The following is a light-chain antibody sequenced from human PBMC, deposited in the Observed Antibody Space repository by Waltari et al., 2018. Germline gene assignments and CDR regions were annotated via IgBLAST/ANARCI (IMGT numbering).Light chain of an antibody. CDR2: GAS. CDR1: HSITSN. J-gene: IGKJ2*01. Sequence: EIVMTQSPATLSVSLGERATLSCRSSHSITSNLAWYQQNPGQAPRLLVDGASTRATGIPARFSGSGSGTEFTLTISSLQSEDFAVYYCQQYNNWPLYTFGQGTKLEIK. V-gene: IGKV3-15*01. CDR3: QQYNNWPLYT.